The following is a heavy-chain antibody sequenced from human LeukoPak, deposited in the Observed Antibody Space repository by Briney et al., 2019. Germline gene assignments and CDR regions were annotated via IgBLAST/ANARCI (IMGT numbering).Heavy chain of an antibody. D-gene: IGHD3-10*01. CDR1: GFIFSNYA. V-gene: IGHV3-30*04. J-gene: IGHJ3*02. CDR2: ISYDGNNK. CDR3: AKDQRGQAGYAFDI. Sequence: TGGSLRLSCAASGFIFSNYAMHWVRQAPGKGLKWVAVISYDGNNKYYADSVKGRFTISRDNSKNTLYLQMNSLRAEDTAVYYCAKDQRGQAGYAFDIWGPGTLVTVSS.